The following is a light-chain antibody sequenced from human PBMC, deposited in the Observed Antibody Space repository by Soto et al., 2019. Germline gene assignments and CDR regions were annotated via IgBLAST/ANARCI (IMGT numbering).Light chain of an antibody. J-gene: IGKJ5*01. CDR2: GVS. Sequence: EIVMTQSPATLSVSPGETATLSCRASQIVAGNLAWYQQKPGQPPRLLIYGVSTRATGVPDRFSGSGSGTDFTLTIRRLEPEDFAVYYCQQYGSSPFTFGQGTRLEIK. V-gene: IGKV3-20*01. CDR1: QIVAGN. CDR3: QQYGSSPFT.